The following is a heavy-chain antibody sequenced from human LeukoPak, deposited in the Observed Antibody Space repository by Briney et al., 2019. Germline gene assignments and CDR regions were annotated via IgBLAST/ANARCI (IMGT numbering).Heavy chain of an antibody. CDR1: GGSITTYY. CDR2: FYYSGST. Sequence: KPSETLSLTCTVSGGSITTYYWSWIRQPPGKGLERIGYFYYSGSTNYNPSLKSRLTISVDTSKNQFSLKLSSVTAADTAVYYCARGLVGGAPKLEYWGQGTLVTVSS. V-gene: IGHV4-59*01. J-gene: IGHJ4*02. CDR3: ARGLVGGAPKLEY. D-gene: IGHD1-26*01.